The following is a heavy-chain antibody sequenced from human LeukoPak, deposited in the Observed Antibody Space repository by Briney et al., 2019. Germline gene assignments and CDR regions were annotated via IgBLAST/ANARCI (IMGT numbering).Heavy chain of an antibody. CDR1: GGSISSSSYY. J-gene: IGHJ4*02. CDR2: IYYSGST. V-gene: IGHV4-39*07. Sequence: SETLSLTCTVSGGSISSSSYYWGWIRQPPGKGLEWIGSIYYSGSTYYNPSLKSRVTISVDTSKNQFSLKLSSVTAADTAVYYCARDGYRGAYFDYWGQGTLVTVSS. CDR3: ARDGYRGAYFDY. D-gene: IGHD3-10*01.